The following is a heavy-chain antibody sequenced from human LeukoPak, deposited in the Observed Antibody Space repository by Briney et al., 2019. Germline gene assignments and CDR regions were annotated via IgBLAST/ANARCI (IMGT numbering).Heavy chain of an antibody. CDR3: ARAHVTGVDAFDI. V-gene: IGHV3-7*01. CDR2: IKQDGSEK. CDR1: GFTFSSYW. J-gene: IGHJ3*02. Sequence: GGSLRLSCAASGFTFSSYWMSWVRQAPGKGLEWVANIKQDGSEKYYVDSVKGRFTISRDNAKNSLYLQMNSLRAEDTAVYYCARAHVTGVDAFDIWGQGTMVTVSS. D-gene: IGHD2-21*02.